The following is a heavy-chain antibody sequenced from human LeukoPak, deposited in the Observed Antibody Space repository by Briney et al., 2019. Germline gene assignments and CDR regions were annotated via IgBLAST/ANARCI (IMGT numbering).Heavy chain of an antibody. CDR1: GGSISSSSYY. J-gene: IGHJ4*02. CDR2: IYYSGGA. V-gene: IGHV4-39*01. Sequence: SETLSLTCTVSGGSISSSSYYWGWIRQPPGKGLEWIGSIYYSGGAYYNPSLKSRVTISVDTSTNQFSLKLSSVTAADTAVYYCARRGVGVTTGGSDYWGQGTLVTVSS. D-gene: IGHD1-26*01. CDR3: ARRGVGVTTGGSDY.